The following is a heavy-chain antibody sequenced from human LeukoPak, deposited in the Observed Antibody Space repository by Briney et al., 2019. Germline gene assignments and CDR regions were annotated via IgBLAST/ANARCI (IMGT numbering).Heavy chain of an antibody. Sequence: PSETLSLTCTVSGGSISSYYWSWIRQPPGKGLEWIGYISNIGSTNYNPSLKSRVSISEDTSKNQFSLKLSSVTAADTAVYYCASHLLMVYAMAQDAFDIWGQGTMVTVSS. CDR3: ASHLLMVYAMAQDAFDI. J-gene: IGHJ3*02. V-gene: IGHV4-59*08. CDR2: ISNIGST. CDR1: GGSISSYY. D-gene: IGHD2-8*01.